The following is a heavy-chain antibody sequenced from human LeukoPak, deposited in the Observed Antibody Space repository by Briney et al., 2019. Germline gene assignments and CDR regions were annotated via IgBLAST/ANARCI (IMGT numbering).Heavy chain of an antibody. V-gene: IGHV1-69*01. CDR1: GGTFSSYA. D-gene: IGHD6-13*01. Sequence: SVKVSCKASGGTFSSYAISWVRQAPGQGLEWMGGIIPIFGTANYAQKFQGRVTITADESTSTAYMELSSLRSEDTAVYYCAGGTAAVNFPFDYWGQGTLVTVSS. J-gene: IGHJ4*02. CDR3: AGGTAAVNFPFDY. CDR2: IIPIFGTA.